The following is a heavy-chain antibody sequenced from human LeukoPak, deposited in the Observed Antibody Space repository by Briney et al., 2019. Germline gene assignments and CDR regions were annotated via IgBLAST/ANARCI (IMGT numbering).Heavy chain of an antibody. CDR1: GFTFSSYA. J-gene: IGHJ4*02. V-gene: IGHV3-30*04. CDR2: ISYDGSNK. Sequence: PGRSLRLSCAASGFTFSSYAMHWVRQAPGKGLEWVAVISYDGSNKYYADSVKGRFTISRDNSKNTLYLQMNSLRAEDTAVYYCARDGGYSSSWYVSQPWPDYWGQGTLVTVSS. CDR3: ARDGGYSSSWYVSQPWPDY. D-gene: IGHD6-13*01.